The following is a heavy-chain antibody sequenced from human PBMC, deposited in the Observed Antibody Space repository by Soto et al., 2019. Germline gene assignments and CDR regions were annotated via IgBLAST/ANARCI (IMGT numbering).Heavy chain of an antibody. D-gene: IGHD4-17*01. J-gene: IGHJ6*02. CDR2: IYTSGTT. CDR3: ARLARAYGHYNLGTDV. Sequence: QVQLQESGPGLVKPSETLSLTCTVSGGSIRSYYWSWVRQPAGKGLEWIGRIYTSGTTNYNPSLKRRVTMSVDTSKNQFSLRLTSVTAADTAVYYCARLARAYGHYNLGTDVWGQGTTVIVSS. CDR1: GGSIRSYY. V-gene: IGHV4-4*07.